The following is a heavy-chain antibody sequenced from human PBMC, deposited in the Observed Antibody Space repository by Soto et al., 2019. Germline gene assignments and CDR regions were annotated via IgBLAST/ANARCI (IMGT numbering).Heavy chain of an antibody. J-gene: IGHJ3*02. CDR1: GGSISSSRCH. CDR3: AREDIVVVPAAMPGAFDI. Sequence: PSETLSLTCTVSGGSISSSRCHWGWIRQPPGKGLEWIASIKYSGTTFYNPSLKSRVTLSVDTSKNQFALKLSSVTAAETAVYYCAREDIVVVPAAMPGAFDIWGQGTMVTVSS. V-gene: IGHV4-39*02. CDR2: IKYSGTT. D-gene: IGHD2-2*01.